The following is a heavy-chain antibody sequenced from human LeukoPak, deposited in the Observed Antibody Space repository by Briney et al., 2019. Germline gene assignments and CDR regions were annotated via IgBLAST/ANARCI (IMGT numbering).Heavy chain of an antibody. Sequence: GASVKVSCKASGGTFSSYAISWVRQAPGQGLEWMGGIIPIFGTANYAQKFQGRVTITADESTSTAYMELSSLRSEDTAVYYCAVGGNIVGAPPLFDYWGQGTLVTVSS. V-gene: IGHV1-69*13. CDR2: IIPIFGTA. J-gene: IGHJ4*02. CDR1: GGTFSSYA. D-gene: IGHD1-26*01. CDR3: AVGGNIVGAPPLFDY.